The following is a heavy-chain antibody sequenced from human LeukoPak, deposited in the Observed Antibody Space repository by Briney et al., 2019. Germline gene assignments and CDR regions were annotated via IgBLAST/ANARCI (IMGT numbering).Heavy chain of an antibody. CDR1: GGSISSGSYY. V-gene: IGHV4-39*02. J-gene: IGHJ4*02. Sequence: PSETLSLTCTVSGGSISSGSYYWGWVRQPPGAGLEWIEGIYYSGSTYYNPSLKSRVTISVDTSKNHFSLKLSSVTAADTAVYYCARSVAVAGYYFDYWGQGTLVTVSS. D-gene: IGHD6-19*01. CDR3: ARSVAVAGYYFDY. CDR2: IYYSGST.